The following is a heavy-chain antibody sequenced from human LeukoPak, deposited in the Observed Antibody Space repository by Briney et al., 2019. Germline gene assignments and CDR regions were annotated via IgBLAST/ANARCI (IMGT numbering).Heavy chain of an antibody. CDR2: ISYDGSNK. Sequence: GGSLRLSCAASGFTFSSYAMHWVRQAPGKGLEWVGVISYDGSNKYYADSVKGRFTISRDNSKNTLYLQMNSLRAEDTAVYYCARDYYDSSGSYYYYYMDVWGKGTTVTVSS. J-gene: IGHJ6*03. CDR3: ARDYYDSSGSYYYYYMDV. CDR1: GFTFSSYA. D-gene: IGHD3-22*01. V-gene: IGHV3-30*04.